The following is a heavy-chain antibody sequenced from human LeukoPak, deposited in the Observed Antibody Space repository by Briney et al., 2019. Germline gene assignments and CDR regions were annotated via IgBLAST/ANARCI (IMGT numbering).Heavy chain of an antibody. V-gene: IGHV3-7*01. Sequence: GGSLRLSCAGSGFSFKTYWLTWVRQAPGEGLEWVGNIKQDGSETYYGDSVKGRFTISRDNAKNSMYLQMNNLRAEDTAVYYCARDYYASGSHDYWGQGTLVTVSS. CDR1: GFSFKTYW. D-gene: IGHD3-10*01. CDR3: ARDYYASGSHDY. CDR2: IKQDGSET. J-gene: IGHJ4*02.